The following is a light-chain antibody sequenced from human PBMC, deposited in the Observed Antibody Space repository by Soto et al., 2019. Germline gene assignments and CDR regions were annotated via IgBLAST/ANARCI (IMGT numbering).Light chain of an antibody. CDR1: QSISSY. J-gene: IGKJ4*01. CDR3: QQSYITPLT. CDR2: AAS. V-gene: IGKV1-39*01. Sequence: DIQMTQSPSSLSASVGDRVTITCRASQSISSYLNWYQQKPGKDPKLLIYAASSLQSGVPSRFSGTGSGTDFTLTISRLQPEEFETYYCQQSYITPLTCGGGNKVEIK.